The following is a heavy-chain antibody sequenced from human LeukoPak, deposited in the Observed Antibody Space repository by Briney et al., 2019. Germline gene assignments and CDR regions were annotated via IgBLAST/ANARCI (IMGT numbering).Heavy chain of an antibody. CDR1: GFTFSSYG. Sequence: GGSLRLSCAASGFTFSSYGMHWVRQAPGKGLEWVAFIRYDGSNKYYADSVKGRFTISRDNSKNTLYLQMNSLRAEDTAVYYCAKGISSSRGINWFDPWGQGTLVTVPS. CDR3: AKGISSSRGINWFDP. V-gene: IGHV3-30*02. D-gene: IGHD6-13*01. J-gene: IGHJ5*02. CDR2: IRYDGSNK.